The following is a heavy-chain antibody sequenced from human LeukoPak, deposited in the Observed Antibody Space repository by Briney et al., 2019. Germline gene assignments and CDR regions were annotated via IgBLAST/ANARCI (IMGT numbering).Heavy chain of an antibody. CDR2: IYYSGST. V-gene: IGHV4-59*01. CDR1: GGSISSYY. CDR3: ARVGGGYSLGPTYYYYYGMDV. J-gene: IGHJ6*02. D-gene: IGHD5-18*01. Sequence: SETLSLTCTVSGGSISSYYWSWIRQPPGKGLGWIGYIYYSGSTNYNPSLKSRVTISVDTSKNQFSLKLSSVTAADTAVYYCARVGGGYSLGPTYYYYYGMDVWGQGTTVTVSS.